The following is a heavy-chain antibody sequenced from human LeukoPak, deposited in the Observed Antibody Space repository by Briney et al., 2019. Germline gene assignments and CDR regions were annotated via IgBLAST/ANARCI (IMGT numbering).Heavy chain of an antibody. Sequence: GGSLRLSCAASGFTFSSYAMSWVRQAPGKGLEWVSAISGSGGSTYYADSVKGRFTISRDNSKNTLYLQMNSLRADDTAVYYCAKDRDSSGLGFLVWGQGTMVTVSS. CDR3: AKDRDSSGLGFLV. CDR1: GFTFSSYA. CDR2: ISGSGGST. J-gene: IGHJ3*01. V-gene: IGHV3-23*01. D-gene: IGHD3-22*01.